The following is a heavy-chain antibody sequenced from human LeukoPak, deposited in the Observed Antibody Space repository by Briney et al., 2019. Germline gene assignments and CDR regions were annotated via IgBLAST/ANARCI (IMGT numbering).Heavy chain of an antibody. CDR1: GYTFTSYY. V-gene: IGHV1-2*02. D-gene: IGHD2-2*01. CDR2: INANTGGT. J-gene: IGHJ4*02. CDR3: ARKSAVRRTSEFDY. Sequence: ASVKVSCKASGYTFTSYYVHWVRQAPGQGLQWMGWINANTGGTNYAQEFQGRVTMTSDTSMSTAYMELTSLTSDDTAVYYCARKSAVRRTSEFDYWGQGTLVTVSS.